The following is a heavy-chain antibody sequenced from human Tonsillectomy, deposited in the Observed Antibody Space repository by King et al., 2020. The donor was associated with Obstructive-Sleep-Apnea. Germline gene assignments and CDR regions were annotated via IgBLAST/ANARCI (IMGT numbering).Heavy chain of an antibody. CDR2: ISSSGYYI. CDR3: ARVAYSGYDPNNYYYYYGMDV. J-gene: IGHJ6*02. D-gene: IGHD5-12*01. CDR1: GFTFSTYS. V-gene: IGHV3-21*01. Sequence: VQLVESGGGLVKPGGSLRLSCAASGFTFSTYSVNWVRQAPGKGLELGSSISSSGYYIYYPESGKGRFTISRDNAKNSLYLQMNSLRAEDTAVYYCARVAYSGYDPNNYYYYYGMDVWGQGTTVTVSS.